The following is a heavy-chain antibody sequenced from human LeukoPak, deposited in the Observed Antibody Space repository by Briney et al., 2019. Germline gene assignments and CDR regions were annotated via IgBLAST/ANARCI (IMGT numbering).Heavy chain of an antibody. CDR1: GFTFSSYA. J-gene: IGHJ6*03. CDR3: ARAPYHYYYMDV. Sequence: GGSLRLSCAASGFTFSSYAMHWVRQAPGKGLEWVAVISYDGSNKYYADSVKGRFTISRDNSKNTLYLQMNSLRAEDTAVYYCARAPYHYYYMDVWGKGTTVTVSS. V-gene: IGHV3-30*04. CDR2: ISYDGSNK.